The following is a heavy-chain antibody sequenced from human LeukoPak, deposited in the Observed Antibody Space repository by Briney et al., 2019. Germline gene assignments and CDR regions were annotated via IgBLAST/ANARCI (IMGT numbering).Heavy chain of an antibody. D-gene: IGHD4-17*01. V-gene: IGHV3-74*01. J-gene: IGHJ4*02. CDR1: GFTFSSYW. CDR3: ARGVEYDYAPFDY. Sequence: GGSLRLSCAASGFTFSSYWMHWVRQAPGKGLVWVSRINSDGSSTSYADSVKGRFTISRDNAKNSLYLQMNSLRAEDTAVYYCARGVEYDYAPFDYWGQGTLVTVSS. CDR2: INSDGSST.